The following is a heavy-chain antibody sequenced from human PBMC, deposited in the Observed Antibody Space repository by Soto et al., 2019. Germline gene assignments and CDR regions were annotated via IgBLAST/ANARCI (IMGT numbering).Heavy chain of an antibody. CDR2: IIPIFNTK. CDR1: GSRFSNYV. V-gene: IGHV1-69*06. D-gene: IGHD2-2*02. J-gene: IGHJ4*02. Sequence: QVQLVQSGAEVKTPGSSLKVSCTVSGSRFSNYVISWVRQAPGHGREWLGRIIPIFNTKQYAQKFQGRVTITADKSTNTASLELSSLTSDDTAVYYCAREGRGKKAGYNGLVSLGYWGQGTLVTVSS. CDR3: AREGRGKKAGYNGLVSLGY.